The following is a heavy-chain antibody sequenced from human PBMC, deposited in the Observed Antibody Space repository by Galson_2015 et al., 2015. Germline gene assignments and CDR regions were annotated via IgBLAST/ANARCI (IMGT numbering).Heavy chain of an antibody. D-gene: IGHD2-15*01. Sequence: SLRLSCAASGFTVSSNYMSWVRQAPGKGLEWVSVFYSGGSTYYADSVKGRFTIFRDNSKNTLYLQMNSLRAVDTAVYYCAESPRGGTGYFDYWGQGTLVTVSS. V-gene: IGHV3-53*01. J-gene: IGHJ4*02. CDR3: AESPRGGTGYFDY. CDR2: FYSGGST. CDR1: GFTVSSNY.